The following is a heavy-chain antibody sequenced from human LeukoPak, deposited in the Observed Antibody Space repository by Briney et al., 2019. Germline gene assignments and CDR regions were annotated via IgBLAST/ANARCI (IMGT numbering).Heavy chain of an antibody. D-gene: IGHD6-13*01. CDR2: IYHSGNT. CDR3: ARDRDAAGHSFDI. V-gene: IGHV4-38-2*02. Sequence: SETLSLTCTVSGYSINSGYYWGWIRQPPGKGLEWIGSIYHSGNTYYNPSLKSRVTKSVDTSKNQFPLKLSSVTATDTAVYYCARDRDAAGHSFDIWGQGTMVTVSS. J-gene: IGHJ3*02. CDR1: GYSINSGYY.